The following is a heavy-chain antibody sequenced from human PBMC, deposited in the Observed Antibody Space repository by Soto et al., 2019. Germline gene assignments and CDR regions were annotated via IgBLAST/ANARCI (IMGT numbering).Heavy chain of an antibody. J-gene: IGHJ4*02. CDR2: IYYSGST. CDR3: ASQDIVAKTFDY. D-gene: IGHD5-12*01. CDR1: GGAVSSGSYY. Sequence: QVQLQESGPGLVKPSETLSLTCTVSGGAVSSGSYYWSWIRQPPGKGLEWIGYIYYSGSTNYTPSLKSRVTISVDTSKNQFSLKLSSVTAADTAVYYCASQDIVAKTFDYWGQGTLVTVSS. V-gene: IGHV4-61*01.